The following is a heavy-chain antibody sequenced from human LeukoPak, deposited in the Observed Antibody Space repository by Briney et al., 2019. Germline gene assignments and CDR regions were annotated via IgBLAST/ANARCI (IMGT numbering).Heavy chain of an antibody. CDR3: AKDEDRVVRPQIFDY. Sequence: PGGSLRLSCAASGFTFSSYAMSWVRQAPGKGLEWVSAISGSGGSTYYADSVKGRFTISRDNSKNTLYLQMNSLRAEDTAVYYCAKDEDRVVRPQIFDYWGQGTLVTVSS. CDR1: GFTFSSYA. J-gene: IGHJ4*02. V-gene: IGHV3-23*01. D-gene: IGHD2-2*01. CDR2: ISGSGGST.